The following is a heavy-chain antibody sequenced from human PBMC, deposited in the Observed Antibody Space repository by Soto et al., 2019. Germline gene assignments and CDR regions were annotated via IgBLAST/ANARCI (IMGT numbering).Heavy chain of an antibody. CDR3: ARQGDHWYFDL. D-gene: IGHD1-26*01. CDR1: GLTFSSYG. J-gene: IGHJ2*01. Sequence: QVPLVESGGGVVKPGSSLRLSCAASGLTFSSYGRHWVRQAPGKGLEWVAVIWYDGSNKDYADSVKGRFTISRDNSKNTLYLQMNGLRAEDTAVYYCARQGDHWYFDLCGRGTLVTVS. V-gene: IGHV3-33*01. CDR2: IWYDGSNK.